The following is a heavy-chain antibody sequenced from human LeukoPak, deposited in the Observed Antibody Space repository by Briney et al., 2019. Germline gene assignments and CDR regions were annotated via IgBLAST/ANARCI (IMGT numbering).Heavy chain of an antibody. Sequence: ASVKVSCKASGYTFTSYYMHWVRQAPGQGLEWMGIINPSGGSTTYAQKFQGGVTMTRDTSTSTVYMELSSLRSEDTAVYYCASRYCSGGSCYFQHWGQGTLVTVSS. CDR1: GYTFTSYY. V-gene: IGHV1-46*01. CDR2: INPSGGST. D-gene: IGHD2-15*01. J-gene: IGHJ1*01. CDR3: ASRYCSGGSCYFQH.